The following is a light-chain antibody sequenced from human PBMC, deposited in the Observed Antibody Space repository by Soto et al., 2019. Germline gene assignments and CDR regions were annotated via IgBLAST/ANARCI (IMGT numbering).Light chain of an antibody. V-gene: IGKV1-5*01. CDR1: QSISNW. J-gene: IGKJ2*01. CDR3: QHYNTYPYT. Sequence: DIQMTQSPSTLSASVGDRVTITCRASQSISNWLAWYQQKPGKAPKLLIYDASSLESGVPSRFSGSISGTEFTLTINSLQPDDFATYYCQHYNTYPYTFGQGTKLEIK. CDR2: DAS.